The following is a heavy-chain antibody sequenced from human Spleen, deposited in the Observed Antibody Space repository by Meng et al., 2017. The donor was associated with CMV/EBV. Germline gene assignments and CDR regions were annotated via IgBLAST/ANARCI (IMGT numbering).Heavy chain of an antibody. CDR3: ARPMGYCSSTSCYSGWFDP. CDR1: GYTFTAYY. D-gene: IGHD2-2*01. CDR2: INPNSGGT. Sequence: ASVKVSCKASGYTFTAYYMHWVRQAPGQGLEWMGWINPNSGGTKYAQNFQGRVTMTRDTSMSTAYMELSRLRSDDTAVYYCARPMGYCSSTSCYSGWFDPWGQGTLVTVSS. V-gene: IGHV1-2*02. J-gene: IGHJ5*02.